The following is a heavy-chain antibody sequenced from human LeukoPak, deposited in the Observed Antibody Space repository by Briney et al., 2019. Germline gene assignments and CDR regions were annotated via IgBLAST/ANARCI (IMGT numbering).Heavy chain of an antibody. CDR1: GFTVISNY. J-gene: IGHJ1*01. CDR2: IYSGGTT. V-gene: IGHV3-53*01. CDR3: ARVDYGDYQYFQH. Sequence: GGSLRLSCAASGFTVISNYMSWVRQAPGKGLEWVSVIYSGGTTYYADSVKGRFTISRDHSNNTLYLQMNSLRAEDTAVYYCARVDYGDYQYFQHWGQGTLVTVSS. D-gene: IGHD4-17*01.